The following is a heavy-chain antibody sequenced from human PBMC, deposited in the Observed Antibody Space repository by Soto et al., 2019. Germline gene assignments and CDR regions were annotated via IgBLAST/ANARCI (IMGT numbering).Heavy chain of an antibody. V-gene: IGHV3-11*01. D-gene: IGHD3-3*01. CDR3: ARGAYGYDFWSGYWGGYYYGMDV. Sequence: PGGSLRLSCAASGFTFSDYYMIWIRQAPGKGLEWVSYISSSGSTIYYADSVKGRFTISRDNAKNSLYLQMNSLRAEDTAVYYCARGAYGYDFWSGYWGGYYYGMDVWGQGATVTVSS. CDR1: GFTFSDYY. J-gene: IGHJ6*02. CDR2: ISSSGSTI.